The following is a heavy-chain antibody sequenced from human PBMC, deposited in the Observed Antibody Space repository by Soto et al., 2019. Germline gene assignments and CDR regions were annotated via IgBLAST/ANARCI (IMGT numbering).Heavy chain of an antibody. CDR3: ARTMITGNYLGN. CDR1: GYNFISYD. J-gene: IGHJ4*02. V-gene: IGHV1-18*04. CDR2: ISAFNGNT. D-gene: IGHD1-20*01. Sequence: ASLKVSCKASGYNFISYDITWVRQAPGQGLEWMGWISAFNGNTNYARNLQGRLTLTTDTSTSTAYMELRSLRSDDTALYYCARTMITGNYLGNWGQGTLVTVSS.